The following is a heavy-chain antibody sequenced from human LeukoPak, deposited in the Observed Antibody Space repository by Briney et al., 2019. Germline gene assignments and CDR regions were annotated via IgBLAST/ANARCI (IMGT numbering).Heavy chain of an antibody. Sequence: GGSLRLSCAASGFTFSSYAMSWVRQAPGKGLEWVSAISGSGGSTYYADSVKGRFTISRDNSKNTLYLQMNSLRAEDTAVYYCAKEGLGYCTNGVCYKSGWFDPWGQGTLVTASS. CDR2: ISGSGGST. D-gene: IGHD2-8*01. J-gene: IGHJ5*02. V-gene: IGHV3-23*01. CDR3: AKEGLGYCTNGVCYKSGWFDP. CDR1: GFTFSSYA.